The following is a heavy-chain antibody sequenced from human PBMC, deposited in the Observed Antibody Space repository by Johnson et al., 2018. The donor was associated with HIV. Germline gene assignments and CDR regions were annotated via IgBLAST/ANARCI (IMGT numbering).Heavy chain of an antibody. Sequence: VQLVESGGGVVRPGGSLRLSCAASGFTFDDYGLSWVRQAPGKGLEWVSGIPWIGGSTGYADSVKGRFTISRDNAKNSLYLQMNSLRAEDTALYYCARGRYYYDSSGSDAFDIWGQGTMVTVSS. CDR2: IPWIGGST. J-gene: IGHJ3*02. CDR1: GFTFDDYG. D-gene: IGHD3-22*01. V-gene: IGHV3-20*04. CDR3: ARGRYYYDSSGSDAFDI.